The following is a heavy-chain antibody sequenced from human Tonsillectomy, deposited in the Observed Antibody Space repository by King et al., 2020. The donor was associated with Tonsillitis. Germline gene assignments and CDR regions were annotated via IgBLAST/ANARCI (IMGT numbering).Heavy chain of an antibody. D-gene: IGHD3-22*01. V-gene: IGHV3-30-3*01. CDR3: ARDRGGYYSPFDY. Sequence: VQLVESGGGVVQPGRSLRLSCAASGFTFSSYAMHWVRQAPGKGLEWVAVISYDGSNKYYADSVKGRFTISRDNSKNTLYLQMNSLRAEDTAVYYCARDRGGYYSPFDYWGQGTLVTVSS. CDR2: ISYDGSNK. J-gene: IGHJ4*02. CDR1: GFTFSSYA.